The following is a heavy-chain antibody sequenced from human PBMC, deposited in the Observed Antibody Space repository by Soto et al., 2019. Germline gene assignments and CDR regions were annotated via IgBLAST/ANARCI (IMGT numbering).Heavy chain of an antibody. CDR3: ARDIGYTSSMDV. CDR1: GYSISTSYY. J-gene: IGHJ6*02. V-gene: IGHV4-38-2*02. CDR2: THHSGRT. D-gene: IGHD6-13*01. Sequence: SETLSLTCAVSGYSISTSYYWAWIRQPPGKGLEWIGTTHHSGRTYYNPSLKSRVTISVDTSKNQFSLQLSSVTAADTAVYYCARDIGYTSSMDVWGQGLTVTVSS.